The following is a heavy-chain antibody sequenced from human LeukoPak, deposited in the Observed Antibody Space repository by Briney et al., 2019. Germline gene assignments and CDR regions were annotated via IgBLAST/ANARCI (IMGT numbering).Heavy chain of an antibody. D-gene: IGHD3-22*01. V-gene: IGHV3-21*01. CDR1: GFTFSSYS. Sequence: GGSLRLSCAASGFTFSSYSMNWVRQAPGKGLEWVSSISSSSSYIYYAGSVKGRFTISRDNAKNSLYLQMNSLRAEDTAVYYCARENYYDSSGALWDYWGRGTLVTVSS. J-gene: IGHJ4*02. CDR2: ISSSSSYI. CDR3: ARENYYDSSGALWDY.